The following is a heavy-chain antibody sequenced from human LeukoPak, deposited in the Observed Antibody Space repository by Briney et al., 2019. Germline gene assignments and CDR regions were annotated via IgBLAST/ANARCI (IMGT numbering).Heavy chain of an antibody. CDR3: ARYSSSWYVSWFDP. J-gene: IGHJ5*02. D-gene: IGHD6-13*01. V-gene: IGHV1-8*01. CDR2: MNPNSGNT. Sequence: ASVKVSCKASGYTFTSYDINWVRQATGQGLEWMGWMNPNSGNTGYAQKFQGRVTMTRNTSISTAYMELSSLRSKDTAVYYCARYSSSWYVSWFDPWGQGTLVTVSS. CDR1: GYTFTSYD.